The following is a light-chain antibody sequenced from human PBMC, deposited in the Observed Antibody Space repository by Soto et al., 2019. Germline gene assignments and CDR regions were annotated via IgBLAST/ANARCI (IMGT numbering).Light chain of an antibody. CDR1: QSVTNW. V-gene: IGKV1-5*01. CDR3: QQYPTYPYT. J-gene: IGKJ2*01. CDR2: DAS. Sequence: DIQMTQSPSTLSESVGDRVTITCRASQSVTNWLAWYQQKPGKAPNLLIYDASRLQSGIPSSFSGRGSGTEFTLTISSLKPDDFATYYCQQYPTYPYTFGQGTKLEIK.